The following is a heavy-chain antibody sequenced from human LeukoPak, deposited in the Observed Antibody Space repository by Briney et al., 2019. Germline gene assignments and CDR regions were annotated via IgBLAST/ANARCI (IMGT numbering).Heavy chain of an antibody. CDR1: GGTFSSYA. CDR3: ARLYSSGYQNEYYFDY. J-gene: IGHJ4*02. V-gene: IGHV1-69*01. D-gene: IGHD3-22*01. Sequence: SVKVSCKASGGTFSSYAISWVRQAPGQGLEWMGGIIPIFGTANYAQKFQGRVTITADESTSTAYMELSSLRSDDTAVYYCARLYSSGYQNEYYFDYWGQGTLVTVSS. CDR2: IIPIFGTA.